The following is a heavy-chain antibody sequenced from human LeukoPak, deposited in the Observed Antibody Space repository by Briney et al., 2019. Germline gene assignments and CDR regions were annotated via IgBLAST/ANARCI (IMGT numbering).Heavy chain of an antibody. J-gene: IGHJ4*02. D-gene: IGHD6-19*01. CDR3: ARERESYSSGWYWGYFDY. CDR2: IWYDGSNK. V-gene: IGHV3-33*01. CDR1: GFTFSSYG. Sequence: GGSLRLSCAASGFTFSSYGMHWVRQAPGKGLEWVAVIWYDGSNKYYADSVKGRSTISRDNSKNTLYLQMNSLRAEDTAVYYCARERESYSSGWYWGYFDYWGQGTLVTVSS.